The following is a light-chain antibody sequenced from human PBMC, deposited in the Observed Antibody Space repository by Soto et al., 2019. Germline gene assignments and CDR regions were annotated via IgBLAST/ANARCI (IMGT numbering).Light chain of an antibody. Sequence: QLVLTQSPSASASLGASVKLTCTLSSGHSSYAIAWHQQQPDKGPRYLMKLNSDGSHSKGDGIPDRFSGSSSGAERYLTISSLEYEADADYYCQTWGPGIVVFGGGTKLTVL. V-gene: IGLV4-69*01. CDR2: LNSDGSH. CDR3: QTWGPGIVV. J-gene: IGLJ2*01. CDR1: SGHSSYA.